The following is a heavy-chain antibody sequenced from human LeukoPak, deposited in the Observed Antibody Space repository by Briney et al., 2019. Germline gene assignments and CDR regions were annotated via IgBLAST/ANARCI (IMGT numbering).Heavy chain of an antibody. D-gene: IGHD3-10*01. V-gene: IGHV3-49*04. J-gene: IGHJ6*03. Sequence: PGGSLRLSCTASGFTFGDYGMSWVRQAPGKGLEWVGFIRSKGYGETTEYAASVKGRFTISRDESKSIAYLQMNSLRIEDTAVYYCTRVTMVAGYHYYMDVGGKGTTVTVSS. CDR3: TRVTMVAGYHYYMDV. CDR2: IRSKGYGETT. CDR1: GFTFGDYG.